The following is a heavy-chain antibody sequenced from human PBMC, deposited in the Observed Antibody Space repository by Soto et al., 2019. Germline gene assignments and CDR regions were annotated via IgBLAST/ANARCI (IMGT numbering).Heavy chain of an antibody. V-gene: IGHV1-69*06. J-gene: IGHJ4*02. CDR3: ARGLDQPPVGLYFHT. Sequence: QVQLVQSGAEVKNPGSSVKVSCKTSGGTFNSYLIDWVRQAPGQGLEWMGGIIPAFGTAKNAQKFQGRVTSTAAKPTTTAYLEVRTLTSEDTAVYFCARGLDQPPVGLYFHTWGQGTLVTVSS. CDR1: GGTFNSYL. CDR2: IIPAFGTA. D-gene: IGHD2-2*01.